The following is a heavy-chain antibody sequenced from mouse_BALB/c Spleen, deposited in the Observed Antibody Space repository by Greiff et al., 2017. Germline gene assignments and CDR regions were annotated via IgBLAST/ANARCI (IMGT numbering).Heavy chain of an antibody. V-gene: IGHV10-1*02. Sequence: EVHLVESGGGLVQPKGSLKLSCAASGFTFNTYAMNWVRQAPGKGLEWVARIRSKSNNYATYYADSVKDRFTISRDDSQSMLYLQMNNLKTEDTAMYYCVRSSGYYPFYYAMDYWGQGTSVTVSS. CDR2: IRSKSNNYAT. D-gene: IGHD2-3*01. J-gene: IGHJ4*01. CDR1: GFTFNTYA. CDR3: VRSSGYYPFYYAMDY.